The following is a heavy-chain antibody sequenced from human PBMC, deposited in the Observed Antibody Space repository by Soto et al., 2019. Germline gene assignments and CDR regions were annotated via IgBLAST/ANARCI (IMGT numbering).Heavy chain of an antibody. CDR1: GFTFSSYN. J-gene: IGHJ4*02. CDR3: ARDPATDSSGSFDY. CDR2: ISNSGSTI. D-gene: IGHD3-22*01. V-gene: IGHV3-48*04. Sequence: GGSLRLSCAASGFTFSSYNMNWVRQAPGEGLEWISFISNSGSTIYYADSVKGRFTISRDNAKNSLYLQMNSLRAEDTAVYYCARDPATDSSGSFDYWGQGTLVTVSS.